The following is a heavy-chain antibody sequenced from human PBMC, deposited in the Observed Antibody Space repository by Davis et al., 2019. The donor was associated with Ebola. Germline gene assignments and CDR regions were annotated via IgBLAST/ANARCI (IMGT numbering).Heavy chain of an antibody. J-gene: IGHJ6*02. CDR3: ARGNVERAVYYYYYGMDV. V-gene: IGHV1-46*01. CDR2: INPSGGST. Sequence: ASVKVSCKASGYTFTSYYMHWVRQAPGQGLEWMGIINPSGGSTSYAQKFQGRVTMTRDTSTSTVYMELSSLRSEDTAVYYRARGNVERAVYYYYYGMDVWGQGTTVTVSS. D-gene: IGHD1-1*01. CDR1: GYTFTSYY.